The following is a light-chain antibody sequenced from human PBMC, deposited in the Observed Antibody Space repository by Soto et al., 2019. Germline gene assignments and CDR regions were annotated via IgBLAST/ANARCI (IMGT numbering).Light chain of an antibody. CDR3: QQYGNSRWT. V-gene: IGKV3-20*01. J-gene: IGKJ1*01. CDR1: QSVSSSY. Sequence: EVVLTQSPGTLSLFPGERATLSCRASQSVSSSYLAWYQQKPGQAPRLLIFGASSRATGIPDRFSGSGSGTDFILTISRLEPEDFAVYYCQQYGNSRWTFGQGTQV. CDR2: GAS.